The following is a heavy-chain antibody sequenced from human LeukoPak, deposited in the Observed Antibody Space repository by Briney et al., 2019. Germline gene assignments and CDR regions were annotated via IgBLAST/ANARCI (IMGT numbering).Heavy chain of an antibody. Sequence: GGSLRLSCAASGFTFSYYWMHWVRQAPGKGLVWVSRISDDGSRTTYADSVKGRFTISRDNAKNTLYLQMNSLRAEDTAVYYCARDDGFYSDSSFQYYWGQGTLVTVSS. J-gene: IGHJ4*02. CDR1: GFTFSYYW. D-gene: IGHD2/OR15-2a*01. CDR2: ISDDGSRT. V-gene: IGHV3-74*01. CDR3: ARDDGFYSDSSFQYY.